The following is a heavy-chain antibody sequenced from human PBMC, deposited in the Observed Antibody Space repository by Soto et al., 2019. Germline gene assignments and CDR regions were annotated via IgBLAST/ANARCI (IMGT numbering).Heavy chain of an antibody. CDR3: AKDPMIEMYYYDSSGYYYYFDY. J-gene: IGHJ4*02. V-gene: IGHV3-30*18. CDR1: GFTFSSYG. CDR2: ISYDGSNK. Sequence: GGSLRLSCAASGFTFSSYGMHWVRQAPGKGLEWVAVISYDGSNKYYADSVKGRFTISRDNSKNTLYLQMNSLRAEDTAVYYCAKDPMIEMYYYDSSGYYYYFDYWGQGTLVTVSS. D-gene: IGHD3-22*01.